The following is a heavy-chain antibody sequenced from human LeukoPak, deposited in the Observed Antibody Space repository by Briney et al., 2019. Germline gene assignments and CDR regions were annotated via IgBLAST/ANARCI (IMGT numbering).Heavy chain of an antibody. V-gene: IGHV1-2*02. CDR1: GYTFTGYY. CDR3: ARERAFYSGYEMSESRDAFDI. CDR2: INPNSGGT. D-gene: IGHD5-12*01. Sequence: ASVTVSCKVSGYTFTGYYMHWVRQAPGQGLEWMGWINPNSGGTNYAQKFQGRVTMTRDTSISTAYMELSRLRSDDTAVYYCARERAFYSGYEMSESRDAFDIWGQGTMVTVSS. J-gene: IGHJ3*02.